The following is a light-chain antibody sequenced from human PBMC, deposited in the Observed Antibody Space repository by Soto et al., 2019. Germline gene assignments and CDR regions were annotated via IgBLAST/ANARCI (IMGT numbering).Light chain of an antibody. CDR3: QTYNSPPQT. V-gene: IGKV1-27*01. Sequence: DIQMTQSPSSLSASVGDSVTITCRASQGISNYLAWYQQKPWKVPKLLIYAASTLQSGVPSRFSGSGSGTDFTLTITRQQPEDVATYYCQTYNSPPQTSGQGTKVKIK. J-gene: IGKJ1*01. CDR2: AAS. CDR1: QGISNY.